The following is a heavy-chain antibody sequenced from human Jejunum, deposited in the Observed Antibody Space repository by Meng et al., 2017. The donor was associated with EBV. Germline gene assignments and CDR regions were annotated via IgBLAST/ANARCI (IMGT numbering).Heavy chain of an antibody. D-gene: IGHD6-19*01. J-gene: IGHJ4*02. CDR3: ARRGSSSGWYSYDY. V-gene: IGHV4-39*01. CDR2: LYFSGST. CDR1: GCTISSSDYY. Sequence: QLPLQESGPRPVKPSATLPLTCPVSGCTISSSDYYWSWIRQPPGKGLELIGSLYFSGSTYSNPSLNSRVTISADTSNNQFSLKLSSVTAADTAVYYCARRGSSSGWYSYDYWGQGTLVTVSS.